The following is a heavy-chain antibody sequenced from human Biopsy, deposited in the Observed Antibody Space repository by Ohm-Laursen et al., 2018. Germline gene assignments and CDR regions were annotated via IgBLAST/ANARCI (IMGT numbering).Heavy chain of an antibody. J-gene: IGHJ3*01. CDR1: GFTFSSYA. Sequence: SLRLSCAASGFTFSSYAMSWVRQSPGKGLEWVSSTNNNGGRTYYTDSVKGRFTISRDNSKNTLYLQMSSLRAEDTAVYYCANWNYYYDSSGPPAFDVWGQGIMVTVSS. CDR2: TNNNGGRT. V-gene: IGHV3-23*01. D-gene: IGHD3-22*01. CDR3: ANWNYYYDSSGPPAFDV.